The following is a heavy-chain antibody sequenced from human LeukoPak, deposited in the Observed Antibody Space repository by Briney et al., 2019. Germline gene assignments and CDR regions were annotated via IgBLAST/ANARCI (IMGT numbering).Heavy chain of an antibody. CDR3: ARMGSYRTAGGFDY. CDR2: IYYSGST. CDR1: GGSISSYY. J-gene: IGHJ4*02. Sequence: SETLSLTCTVSGGSISSYYWSWIRQPPGKGLEWIGYIYYSGSTNYNPSLKSRVTISVDTSKNQFSLKLSSVTAADTAVYYCARMGSYRTAGGFDYWGQGTLVTVSS. V-gene: IGHV4-59*01. D-gene: IGHD1-26*01.